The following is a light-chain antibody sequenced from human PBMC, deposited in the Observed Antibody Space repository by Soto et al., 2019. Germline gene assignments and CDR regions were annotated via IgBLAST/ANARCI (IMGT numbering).Light chain of an antibody. J-gene: IGLJ1*01. CDR2: DVS. V-gene: IGLV2-11*01. Sequence: QSALTQPRSVSGSPGQSVTISCTGTSSDVGGYNYVSWYQQHPGKAPKLMIYDVSKRPSGVPDRFSGSKSGNTASLTISGLQAEDEADYYCSSYTSSRNYVFGTGTKLTVL. CDR1: SSDVGGYNY. CDR3: SSYTSSRNYV.